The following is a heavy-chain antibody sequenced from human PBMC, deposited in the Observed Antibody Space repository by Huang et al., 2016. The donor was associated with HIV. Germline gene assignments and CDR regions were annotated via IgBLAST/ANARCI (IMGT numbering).Heavy chain of an antibody. Sequence: VESGGRLVQPGGSIRLSCVGSTFRFGAYWMSWVRQSPGQGLGWVANIKQDESEKYYVDSVKGRFNISRDNAKKVLFLEMNNVRVEDTATYYCATKTAAMDIWGQGTTVTVS. D-gene: IGHD1-7*01. J-gene: IGHJ6*02. CDR3: ATKTAAMDI. CDR2: IKQDESEK. CDR1: TFRFGAYW. V-gene: IGHV3-7*01.